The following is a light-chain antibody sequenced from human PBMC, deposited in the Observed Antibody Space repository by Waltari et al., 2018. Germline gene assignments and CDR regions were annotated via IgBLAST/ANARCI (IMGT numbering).Light chain of an antibody. J-gene: IGLJ2*01. V-gene: IGLV2-14*01. CDR1: SSDVGGSNY. CDR3: SSYTSSSPVV. CDR2: AVS. Sequence: QSALTQPASVSGSPGQSITISCTGTSSDVGGSNYVSWYQQHPGKAPKLMIYAVSNRPSGVSNRSAGSKSGNTASLTISGLQAEDEADYYCSSYTSSSPVVFGGGTKLTVL.